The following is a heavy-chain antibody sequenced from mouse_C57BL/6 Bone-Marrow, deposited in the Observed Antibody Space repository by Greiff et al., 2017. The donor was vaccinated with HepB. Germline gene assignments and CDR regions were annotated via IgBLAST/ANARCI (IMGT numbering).Heavy chain of an antibody. D-gene: IGHD1-1*01. Sequence: VQLQQSEAELVRPGASVKLSCTASGFNIKDDYMHWVKQRPEQGLEWIGWIDPENGDTEYASKFQGKATITADTSSNTAYLQLSSLTSEDTAVYYCTLTTVVATPFDYWGQGTTLTVSS. CDR1: GFNIKDDY. J-gene: IGHJ2*01. V-gene: IGHV14-4*01. CDR3: TLTTVVATPFDY. CDR2: IDPENGDT.